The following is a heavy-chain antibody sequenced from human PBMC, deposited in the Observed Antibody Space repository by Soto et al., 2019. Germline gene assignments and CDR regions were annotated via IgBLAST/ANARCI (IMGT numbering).Heavy chain of an antibody. Sequence: QLRLQESGPGLLKPSGTLSLICSVTGASTSSDYWGWIRQPAGKGLEWIGRIYITGNTNYNPSLWSRVTKSIDTSSNQSSLKLTSVTAADPAVSYCGKEVSYSNYGGTSSRLDPRAHGTLLTVS. V-gene: IGHV4-4*07. D-gene: IGHD4-4*01. J-gene: IGHJ5*02. CDR2: IYITGNT. CDR1: GASTSSDY. CDR3: GKEVSYSNYGGTSSRLDP.